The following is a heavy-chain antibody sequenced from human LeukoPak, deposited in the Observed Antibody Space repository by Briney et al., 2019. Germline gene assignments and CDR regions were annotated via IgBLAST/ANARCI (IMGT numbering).Heavy chain of an antibody. CDR2: ISAYNGNT. D-gene: IGHD3-9*01. J-gene: IGHJ3*02. Sequence: ASVKVSCKASGYTFTSYGISCVRQAPGQGLEWMGWISAYNGNTNYAQKLQGRVTMTTDTSTSTAYMELRSLRSDDTAVYYCARWYYDILTGYLDAFDIWGQGTMVTVSS. CDR1: GYTFTSYG. V-gene: IGHV1-18*01. CDR3: ARWYYDILTGYLDAFDI.